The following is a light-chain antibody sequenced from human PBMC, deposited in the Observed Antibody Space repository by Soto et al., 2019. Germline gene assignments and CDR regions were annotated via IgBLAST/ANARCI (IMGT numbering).Light chain of an antibody. V-gene: IGLV2-14*01. CDR1: SSDVGGYNY. J-gene: IGLJ1*01. CDR3: SSYTSSSTPYV. CDR2: DVS. Sequence: SVLTQPASVSESPGQWITISCTGTSSDVGGYNYVSWYQQHPGKAPKLMIYDVSNRPSGVSNRFSGSKSGNTASLTISGLQAEDEADYYCSSYTSSSTPYVFGTGTKVTVL.